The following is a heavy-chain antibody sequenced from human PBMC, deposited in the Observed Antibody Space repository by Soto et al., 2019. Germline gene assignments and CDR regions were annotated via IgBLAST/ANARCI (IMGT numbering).Heavy chain of an antibody. CDR2: ISAYNGNT. CDR3: ARDIVVVPAANYYYYYGMDV. CDR1: GYTLARYG. V-gene: IGHV1-18*01. J-gene: IGHJ6*02. D-gene: IGHD2-2*01. Sequence: GHSVEVSWESCGYTLARYGISWVRQAPVQGLDWMGWISAYNGNTNYAQKLQGRVTMTTDTSTSTAYMELRSLRSDDTAVYYCARDIVVVPAANYYYYYGMDVWGQGNTVTASS.